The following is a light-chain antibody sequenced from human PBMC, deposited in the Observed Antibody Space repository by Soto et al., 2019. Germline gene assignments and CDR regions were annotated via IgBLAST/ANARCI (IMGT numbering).Light chain of an antibody. Sequence: EIVLTQSPGTLSLSPGERATLSCRASQSVSSSYLAWYQQKPGQAPRLLIYGASSRATGIPDRFSGSGSGTDFTLTISSLEHEDFAVSYCQQYGSSPPYTFGQGTKLEIK. CDR2: GAS. CDR1: QSVSSSY. CDR3: QQYGSSPPYT. V-gene: IGKV3-20*01. J-gene: IGKJ2*01.